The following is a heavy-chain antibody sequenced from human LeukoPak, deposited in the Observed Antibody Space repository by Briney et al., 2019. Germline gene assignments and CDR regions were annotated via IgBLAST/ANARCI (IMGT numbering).Heavy chain of an antibody. J-gene: IGHJ4*02. V-gene: IGHV1-69*05. D-gene: IGHD3-22*01. CDR2: IIPIFGTA. CDR1: GGSFSSYA. CDR3: ARDGTYYYDSSGYYYFDY. Sequence: SVKVSCKASGGSFSSYAISWVRQAPGQGLEWMGRIIPIFGTANYAQKFQGRVTITTDESTSTAYMELSSLRSEDTAVYYCARDGTYYYDSSGYYYFDYWGQGTLVTVSS.